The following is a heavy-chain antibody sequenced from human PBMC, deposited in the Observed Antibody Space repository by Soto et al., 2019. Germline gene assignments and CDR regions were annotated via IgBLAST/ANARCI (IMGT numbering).Heavy chain of an antibody. V-gene: IGHV3-74*01. Sequence: GGSLRLSCAASGFTFSSHWMHWVRQAPGKGLVWVSRINSDGSSTSYADSVKGRFTISRDNAKNTLYLQMNSLRAEDTAVYYCARAGSTMVRADPYYYYGMDVWGQGTTVTVSS. CDR2: INSDGSST. D-gene: IGHD3-10*01. CDR1: GFTFSSHW. CDR3: ARAGSTMVRADPYYYYGMDV. J-gene: IGHJ6*02.